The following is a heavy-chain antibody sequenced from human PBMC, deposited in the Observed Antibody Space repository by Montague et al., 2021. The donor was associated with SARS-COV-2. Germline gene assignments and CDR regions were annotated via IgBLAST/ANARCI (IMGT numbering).Heavy chain of an antibody. CDR3: ARVGRQQLLRLSVMDV. CDR1: GGSISSSSYY. J-gene: IGHJ6*02. V-gene: IGHV4-39*07. D-gene: IGHD6-13*01. Sequence: SETLSLTCTVSGGSISSSSYYWGWIRQPPGKGLEWIGSIYYSGSTYYNPSLKSRVTISVDTSKNQFSLKLSSVTAADTAVYYCARVGRQQLLRLSVMDVWGQGTTVTVSS. CDR2: IYYSGST.